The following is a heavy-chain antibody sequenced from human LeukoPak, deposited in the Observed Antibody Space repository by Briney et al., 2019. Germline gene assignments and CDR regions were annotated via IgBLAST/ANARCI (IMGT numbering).Heavy chain of an antibody. V-gene: IGHV3-11*06. J-gene: IGHJ3*02. CDR1: GFTFSDYY. CDR3: ARDLGYCSSTSCSDAFDI. D-gene: IGHD2-2*01. Sequence: GGYLRLYCAASGFTFSDYYMSWIRQAPGKGLEWVSYISSSSSYTNYADSVKGRFTISRDNAKNSLYLQMNSLRAEDTAVYYCARDLGYCSSTSCSDAFDIWGQGTMVTVSS. CDR2: ISSSSSYT.